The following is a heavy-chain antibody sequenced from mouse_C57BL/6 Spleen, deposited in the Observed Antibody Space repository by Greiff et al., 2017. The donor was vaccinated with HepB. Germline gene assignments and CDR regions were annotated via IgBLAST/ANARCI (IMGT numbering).Heavy chain of an antibody. Sequence: VQLQQPGAELVMPGASVKLSCKASGYAFTSYWMHWVKQRPGQGLEWIGEIDPSDSYTNYNQKFKGKSTLTVDKSSSTAYMQLSSLTSEDSAVYYCARKGYDYAMDYWGQGTSVTVSS. V-gene: IGHV1-69*01. D-gene: IGHD2-3*01. CDR2: IDPSDSYT. CDR3: ARKGYDYAMDY. J-gene: IGHJ4*01. CDR1: GYAFTSYW.